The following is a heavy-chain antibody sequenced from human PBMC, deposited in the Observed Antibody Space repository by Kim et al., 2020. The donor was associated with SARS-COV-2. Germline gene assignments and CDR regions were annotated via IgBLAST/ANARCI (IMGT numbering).Heavy chain of an antibody. J-gene: IGHJ5*02. CDR3: ARDYGSGCYYDWFDP. Sequence: SETLSLTCTVSGGSISSSSYYWGWIRQPPGKGLEWIGSIYYSGSTYYNPSLKSRVTISVDTSKNQFSLKLSSVTAADTAVYYCARDYGSGCYYDWFDPWGQGTLVTVSS. CDR1: GGSISSSSYY. V-gene: IGHV4-39*07. D-gene: IGHD3-10*01. CDR2: IYYSGST.